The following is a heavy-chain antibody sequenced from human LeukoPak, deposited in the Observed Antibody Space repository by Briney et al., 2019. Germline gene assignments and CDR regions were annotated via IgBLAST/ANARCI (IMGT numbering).Heavy chain of an antibody. D-gene: IGHD3-10*01. CDR2: ISSSSSYT. CDR1: GFTFSDYY. J-gene: IGHJ5*02. V-gene: IGHV3-11*05. Sequence: GGSLRLSCAASGFTFSDYYMSWIRQAPGKGLEWVSYISSSSSYTNYADSVKGRFTISGDNAKNSLYLQMNSLRAEDTAVYYCARVKYSSGSTSSWFDPWGRGTPVAVSS. CDR3: ARVKYSSGSTSSWFDP.